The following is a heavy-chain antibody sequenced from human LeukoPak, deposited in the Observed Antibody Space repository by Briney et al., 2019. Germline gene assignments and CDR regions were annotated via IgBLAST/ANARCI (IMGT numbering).Heavy chain of an antibody. CDR3: ARSAVSDTLSAYYFEY. V-gene: IGHV1-18*01. CDR2: VSVYNGNT. CDR1: GYTFITND. D-gene: IGHD6-19*01. Sequence: ASVRVSCKASGYTFITNDMSWVRQAPGQGLEWMGWVSVYNGNTNYAQKLQGRVTITTDTSTNTAYMELRSLRSDDTAVYYCARSAVSDTLSAYYFEYWGQGTLVTVSS. J-gene: IGHJ4*02.